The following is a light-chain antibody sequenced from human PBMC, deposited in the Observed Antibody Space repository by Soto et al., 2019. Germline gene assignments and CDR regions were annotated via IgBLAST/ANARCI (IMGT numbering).Light chain of an antibody. J-gene: IGKJ4*01. CDR1: QTISSY. CDR3: QQYNSYS. CDR2: DAS. V-gene: IGKV1-5*01. Sequence: DMGMAQSPSARSASVGDGVTMTCRASQTISSYLNWYRQKPGKAPKLLIYDASSLESGVPSRFSGSGSGTEFTLTISSLQPDDFATYYRQQYNSYSFGGGTKVDIK.